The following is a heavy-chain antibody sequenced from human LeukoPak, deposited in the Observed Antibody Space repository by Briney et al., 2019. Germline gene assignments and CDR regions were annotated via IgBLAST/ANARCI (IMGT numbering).Heavy chain of an antibody. J-gene: IGHJ5*02. CDR2: IYPGDSDT. V-gene: IGHV5-51*01. D-gene: IGHD2-2*01. CDR3: ARSPRGVAAASSWLDL. CDR1: GYSFTSYW. Sequence: GESLQISRKGSGYSFTSYWIGWVRQMPGKGLEWMGIIYPGDSDTRYSPSFQGQVTISADNSISTAYLQWSSLKASDTAMYYCARSPRGVAAASSWLDLGGGGTLVTVSS.